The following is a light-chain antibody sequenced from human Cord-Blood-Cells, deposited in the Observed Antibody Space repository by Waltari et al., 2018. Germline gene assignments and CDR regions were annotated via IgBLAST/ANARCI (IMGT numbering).Light chain of an antibody. CDR3: QQYYSTPTWT. CDR1: QSVLYSSNNKNY. V-gene: IGKV4-1*01. CDR2: WAS. Sequence: DIVMTQSPDSLAVSLGERATINCKSSQSVLYSSNNKNYLAWYQQKPGPPPKLLIYWASTRGSGVPDRFSGSGSGTDCTLTSSSLQAEDVAVYYCQQYYSTPTWTFGQGTKVESK. J-gene: IGKJ1*01.